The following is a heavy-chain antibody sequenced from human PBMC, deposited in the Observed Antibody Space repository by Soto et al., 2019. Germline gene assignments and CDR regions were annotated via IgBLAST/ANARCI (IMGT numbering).Heavy chain of an antibody. D-gene: IGHD6-13*01. J-gene: IGHJ5*02. V-gene: IGHV4-39*01. CDR3: ARRGRGRILEAGTFGNWFDP. CDR2: IYYSGST. Sequence: ETLSLTCTVSGGSISSSSYYWGWIRQPPGKGLEWIGSIYYSGSTYYNPSLKSRVTISVDTSKNQFSLKLSSVTAADTAVYYCARRGRGRILEAGTFGNWFDPCGQRTLVPVSS. CDR1: GGSISSSSYY.